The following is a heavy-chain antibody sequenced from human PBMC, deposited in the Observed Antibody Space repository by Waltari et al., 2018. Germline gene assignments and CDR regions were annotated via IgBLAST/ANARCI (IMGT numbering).Heavy chain of an antibody. CDR1: GFTFSSYA. V-gene: IGHV3-23*01. D-gene: IGHD4-17*01. Sequence: EVQLLESGGGLVQPGGSLRLSCAASGFTFSSYAMSWVRQAPGKGLEWVSAISGSGGSTYYAASVKGRFTISSDNSKNTLYLQMNSLRAEDTAVYYCESLRWYTTPFFDYWGQGTLVTVSS. CDR2: ISGSGGST. CDR3: ESLRWYTTPFFDY. J-gene: IGHJ4*02.